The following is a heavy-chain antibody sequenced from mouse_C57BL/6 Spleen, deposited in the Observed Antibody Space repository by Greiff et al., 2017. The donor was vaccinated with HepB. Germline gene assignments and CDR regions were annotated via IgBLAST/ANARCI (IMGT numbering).Heavy chain of an antibody. D-gene: IGHD2-4*01. Sequence: EVQRVESGEGLVKPGGSLKLSCAASGFTFSSYAMSWVRQTPEKRLEWVAYISSGGDYIYYADTVKGRFTISRDNARNTLYLQMSSLKSEDTAMYYCTRVDYDENYFDYWGQGTTLTVSS. J-gene: IGHJ2*01. CDR2: ISSGGDYI. CDR1: GFTFSSYA. CDR3: TRVDYDENYFDY. V-gene: IGHV5-9-1*02.